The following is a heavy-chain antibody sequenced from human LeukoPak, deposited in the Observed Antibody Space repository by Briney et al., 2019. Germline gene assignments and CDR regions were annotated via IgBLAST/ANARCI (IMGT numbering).Heavy chain of an antibody. CDR3: ARVEITMVRGVMFL. J-gene: IGHJ4*02. CDR2: IYHSGST. Sequence: SGTLSLTCAVSGGSISSSNWWSLVRQPPGKGLEWIGEIYHSGSTNYNPSLKSRVTISVDKSKNQFSLKLSSVTAADTAVYYCARVEITMVRGVMFLWGQGTLVTVSS. CDR1: GGSISSSNW. D-gene: IGHD3-10*01. V-gene: IGHV4-4*02.